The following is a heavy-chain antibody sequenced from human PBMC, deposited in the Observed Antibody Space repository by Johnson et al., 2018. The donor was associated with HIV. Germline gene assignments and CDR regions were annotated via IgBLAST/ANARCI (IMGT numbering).Heavy chain of an antibody. J-gene: IGHJ3*02. CDR3: ATRYYHPYSKEIAAFDI. CDR2: VSSDGKNK. V-gene: IGHV3-30*03. CDR1: GFSFSNHA. Sequence: QVQLVESGGGVVQPGRSLRLSCAASGFSFSNHAMDWVRQAPGKGLEWVAVVSSDGKNKNYADSVKGRFTISRDNSKNTVYLQMNSLRAEDTAVYDCATRYYHPYSKEIAAFDIWGQGTMVTVSS. D-gene: IGHD2-15*01.